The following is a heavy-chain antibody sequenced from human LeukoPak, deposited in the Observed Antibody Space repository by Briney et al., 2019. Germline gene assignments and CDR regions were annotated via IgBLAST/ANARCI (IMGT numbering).Heavy chain of an antibody. Sequence: SETLSLTCTASGGSISSSSYYWGWIRQPPGKRLEWIGSIYYSGSTYYNPSLKSRVTISVDTSKNQFSLKLSSVTAADTAVYYCARVDRYYDSSYFDYWGQGTLVTVSS. CDR1: GGSISSSSYY. CDR3: ARVDRYYDSSYFDY. V-gene: IGHV4-39*07. D-gene: IGHD3-22*01. CDR2: IYYSGST. J-gene: IGHJ4*02.